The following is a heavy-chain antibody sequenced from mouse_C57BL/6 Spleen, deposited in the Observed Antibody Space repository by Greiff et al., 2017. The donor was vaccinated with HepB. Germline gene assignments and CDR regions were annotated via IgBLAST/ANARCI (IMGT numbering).Heavy chain of an antibody. CDR3: TRRGGRNFDY. J-gene: IGHJ2*01. V-gene: IGHV6-6*01. CDR1: GFTFSDAW. CDR2: IRNKANNHAT. D-gene: IGHD3-3*01. Sequence: EVMLVESGGGLVQPGGSMKLSCAASGFTFSDAWMDWVRQSPEKGLEWVAEIRNKANNHATYYAESVKGRFTISRDDSKSSVYLQMNSLRAEDTGIYYCTRRGGRNFDYWGQGTTLTVSS.